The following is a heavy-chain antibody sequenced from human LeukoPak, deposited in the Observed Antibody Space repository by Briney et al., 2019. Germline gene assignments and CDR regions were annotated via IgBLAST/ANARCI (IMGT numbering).Heavy chain of an antibody. CDR1: GYTFTSYD. CDR2: MNPNSGNT. V-gene: IGHV1-8*01. J-gene: IGHJ6*03. D-gene: IGHD6-13*01. Sequence: ASVKVSCKASGYTFTSYDINWVRQATGQGLEWMGWMNPNSGNTGYAQKFQGRVTMTRNTSISTAYMELSSLRSEDTAVYYCARVRGGSSWYFSYYYYYMDVWGKRTTVTISS. CDR3: ARVRGGSSWYFSYYYYYMDV.